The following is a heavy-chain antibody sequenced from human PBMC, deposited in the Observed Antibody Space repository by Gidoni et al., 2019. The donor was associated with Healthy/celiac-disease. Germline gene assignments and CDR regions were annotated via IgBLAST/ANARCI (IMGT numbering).Heavy chain of an antibody. CDR2: ISGSGGST. CDR1: GFTFSSYA. V-gene: IGHV3-23*01. J-gene: IGHJ5*02. CDR3: AKDAGELWLRGDNWFDP. D-gene: IGHD5-18*01. Sequence: EVQLLESGGGLVQPGGSLRLSCAASGFTFSSYAMSWVRQAPGKGLEWVSAISGSGGSTYYADSVKGRFTISRDNSKNTLYLQMNSLRAEDTAVYYCAKDAGELWLRGDNWFDPWGQGTLVTVSS.